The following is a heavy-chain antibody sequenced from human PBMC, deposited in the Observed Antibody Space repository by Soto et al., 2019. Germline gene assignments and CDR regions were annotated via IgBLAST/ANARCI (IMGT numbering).Heavy chain of an antibody. J-gene: IGHJ6*02. CDR2: ISSSSSYI. CDR1: GFTFSSYS. Sequence: GGSLRLSCVASGFTFSSYSMNWVRQAPGKGLEWVSSISSSSSYIYYADSVKGRFTVSRDNAKNSLYLQMNSLRAEDTAVYYCAGCSSTTCYTDSGDYYYGMDVWGQGTTVTVPS. CDR3: AGCSSTTCYTDSGDYYYGMDV. D-gene: IGHD2-2*02. V-gene: IGHV3-21*01.